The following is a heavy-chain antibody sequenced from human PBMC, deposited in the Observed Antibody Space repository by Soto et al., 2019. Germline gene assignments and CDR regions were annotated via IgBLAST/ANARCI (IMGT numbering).Heavy chain of an antibody. Sequence: XXTLSLTCSVAGGSISTCYWCWIPQPPGKGLEWIGRIYYSGSTYYNPSLKSRVTISVDTSKNQFSLKLSSVTAADTAVYYCARHWESIVEPTWFDPWGQGTLVTVSS. J-gene: IGHJ5*02. CDR3: ARHWESIVEPTWFDP. V-gene: IGHV4-59*05. CDR1: GGSISTCY. D-gene: IGHD1-26*01. CDR2: IYYSGST.